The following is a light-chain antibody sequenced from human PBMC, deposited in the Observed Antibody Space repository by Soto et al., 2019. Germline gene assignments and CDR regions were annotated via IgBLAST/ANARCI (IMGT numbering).Light chain of an antibody. Sequence: DMVLTQSPDTLSLSPGERATLSCRASQSVSSNYLAWYQQKPGQAPRLLIYGASTRATGIPDRFSGSGSGTDFTLTISRLEPEDFEVYYCQQYGSSSYTFGQGTRLEIK. CDR2: GAS. V-gene: IGKV3-20*01. CDR3: QQYGSSSYT. CDR1: QSVSSNY. J-gene: IGKJ2*01.